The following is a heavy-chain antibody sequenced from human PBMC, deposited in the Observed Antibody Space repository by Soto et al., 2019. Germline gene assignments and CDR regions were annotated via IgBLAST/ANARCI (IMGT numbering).Heavy chain of an antibody. V-gene: IGHV1-18*01. J-gene: IGHJ4*02. D-gene: IGHD6-25*01. Sequence: QVQLMQSGAEVKKPGASVRVSCKTSGYSFSNYGVAWVRQAPGQGVEWMGWISGYNENTNSAQHLQDRITMTTDTFMSTAYMELRSLRSDDTAIYYCARDVWGTAAAGRYYFDYWGQGTVVTVSS. CDR2: ISGYNENT. CDR3: ARDVWGTAAAGRYYFDY. CDR1: GYSFSNYG.